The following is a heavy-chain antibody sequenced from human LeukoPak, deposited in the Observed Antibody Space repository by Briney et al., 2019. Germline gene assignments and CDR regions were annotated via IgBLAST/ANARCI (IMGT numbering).Heavy chain of an antibody. CDR1: GFTFSSYA. V-gene: IGHV3-23*01. Sequence: GGSLRLSCAASGFTFSSYAMSWVRQAPGKGLEWVSAISGSGVGTYYADSVRGRFTISRDNSKNTLYLQMNSLRAEDTAVYYCTTLGAAAFDIWGQGTMVTVSS. CDR2: ISGSGVGT. D-gene: IGHD3-10*01. CDR3: TTLGAAAFDI. J-gene: IGHJ3*02.